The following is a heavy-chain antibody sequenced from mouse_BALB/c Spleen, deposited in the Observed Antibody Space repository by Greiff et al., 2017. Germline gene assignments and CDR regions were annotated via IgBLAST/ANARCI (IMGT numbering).Heavy chain of an antibody. CDR2: ISNGGGST. CDR1: GFTFSSYT. V-gene: IGHV5-12-2*01. CDR3: ARRYGNYLYAMDY. J-gene: IGHJ4*01. Sequence: EVMLVESGGGLVQPGGSLKLSCAASGFTFSSYTMSWVRQTPEKRLEWVAYISNGGGSTYYPDTVKGRFTISRDNAKNTLYLQMSSLKSEDTAMYYCARRYGNYLYAMDYWGQGTSVTVSS. D-gene: IGHD2-10*02.